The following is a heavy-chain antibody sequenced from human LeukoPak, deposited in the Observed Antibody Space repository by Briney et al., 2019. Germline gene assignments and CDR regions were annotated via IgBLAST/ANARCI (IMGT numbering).Heavy chain of an antibody. CDR3: AKLSSYDILTALGN. CDR1: GFTFSSYA. V-gene: IGHV3-23*01. J-gene: IGHJ4*02. Sequence: GGSLRLSCSASGFTFSSYATSWVRQAPEKGLEWVSSISGSGDSAYYADSVKGRFTISRDNSKNTLYLQMSSLRAGDTAVYYCAKLSSYDILTALGNWGQGTLVTVSS. CDR2: ISGSGDSA. D-gene: IGHD3-9*01.